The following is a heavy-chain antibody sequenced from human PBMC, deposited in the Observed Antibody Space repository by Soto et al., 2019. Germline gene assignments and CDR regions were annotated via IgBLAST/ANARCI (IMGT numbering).Heavy chain of an antibody. CDR2: ISDTGST. Sequence: QVHLQESGPGLVKPSGTLSLICTVSGGSIHSRNRWCWVRQSPAKGLEWIGEISDTGSTHYSPSLNSRVTISLDQANNQFSLNLRSLTAADAAVYYCANTRGLGLLDVWGQGTAVTVSS. CDR1: GGSIHSRNR. CDR3: ANTRGLGLLDV. J-gene: IGHJ6*02. V-gene: IGHV4-4*02. D-gene: IGHD3-10*01.